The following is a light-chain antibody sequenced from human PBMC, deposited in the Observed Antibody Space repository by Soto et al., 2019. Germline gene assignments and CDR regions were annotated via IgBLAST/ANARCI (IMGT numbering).Light chain of an antibody. CDR1: QSISSN. V-gene: IGKV3-15*01. Sequence: DIVMTQSPATLSVSPGERATLSCRASQSISSNLAWYQQKPGQAPRLLIYGASTRATGIPARFSGSGSGTDFTLTISSLHSEDFAVYYCQQYNNWPPLTFGGGTKVEIK. J-gene: IGKJ4*02. CDR2: GAS. CDR3: QQYNNWPPLT.